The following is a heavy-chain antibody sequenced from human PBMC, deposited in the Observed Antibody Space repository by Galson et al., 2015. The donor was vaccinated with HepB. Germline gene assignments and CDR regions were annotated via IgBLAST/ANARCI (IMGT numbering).Heavy chain of an antibody. CDR2: FDPEDGET. CDR3: VRGGEMATILGLGAFDI. CDR1: GYTLTELP. D-gene: IGHD5-24*01. J-gene: IGHJ3*02. V-gene: IGHV1-24*01. Sequence: SVKVSCKVSGYTLTELPMHWVRQAPGKGLEWMGGFDPEDGETIYAQKFQGRVTITADKSTSTAYMELSSLRSEDTAVYFCVRGGEMATILGLGAFDIWGQGTMVTVSS.